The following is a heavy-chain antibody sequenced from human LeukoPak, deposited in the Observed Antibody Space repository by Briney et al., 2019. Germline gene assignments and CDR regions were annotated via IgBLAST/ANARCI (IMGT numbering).Heavy chain of an antibody. Sequence: KPSETLSLTRAVYGGSFSGYYWSWIRQPPGKGLEWIGEINHSGSTNYNPSLKSRVTISVDTSKNQFSLKLSSMTAADTAVYYCARGYTAPRRGPFDYWGQGTLVTVSS. CDR1: GGSFSGYY. J-gene: IGHJ4*02. CDR2: INHSGST. D-gene: IGHD1-1*01. V-gene: IGHV4-34*01. CDR3: ARGYTAPRRGPFDY.